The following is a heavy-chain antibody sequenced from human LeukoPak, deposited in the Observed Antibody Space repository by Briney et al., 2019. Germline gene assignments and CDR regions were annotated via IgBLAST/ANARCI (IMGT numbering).Heavy chain of an antibody. J-gene: IGHJ4*02. CDR3: AKVGRAYFDY. D-gene: IGHD2-15*01. CDR1: GGTFSSYA. CDR2: IIPIFGTA. V-gene: IGHV1-69*01. Sequence: GASVKVSCKASGGTFSSYAISWVRQAPGQGLEWMGGIIPIFGTANYAQKFQGRVTITADESTSTAYMELSSLRSEDTAVYYCAKVGRAYFDYWGQGTLVTVSS.